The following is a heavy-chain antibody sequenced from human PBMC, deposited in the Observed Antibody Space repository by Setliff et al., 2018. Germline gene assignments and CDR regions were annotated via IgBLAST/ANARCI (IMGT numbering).Heavy chain of an antibody. J-gene: IGHJ4*02. CDR3: ARLGPHCSSTSCYLVLRSYFDY. CDR1: GFTFSSYW. Sequence: HPGGSLRLSCAASGFTFSSYWMSWVRQAPGKGLEWVANIKQDGSEKYYVDSVKGRFTISRDSSKNTLYLQMNSLRAEDTAVYYCARLGPHCSSTSCYLVLRSYFDYWGQGTLGTVSS. V-gene: IGHV3-7*01. D-gene: IGHD2-2*01. CDR2: IKQDGSEK.